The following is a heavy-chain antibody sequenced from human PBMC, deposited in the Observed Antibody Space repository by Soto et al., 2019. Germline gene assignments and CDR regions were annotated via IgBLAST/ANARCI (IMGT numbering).Heavy chain of an antibody. J-gene: IGHJ6*02. CDR2: IISDGSRV. Sequence: LRLSCAASGFTFSNDWMSWVRQGPGKGLEWVSRIISDGSRVTYADSVKGRFTISRDNAKNTLYLQMHSLRAEDTAVYYCARERTSKGGMDVWGQGTTVTVSS. V-gene: IGHV3-74*03. CDR3: ARERTSKGGMDV. CDR1: GFTFSNDW.